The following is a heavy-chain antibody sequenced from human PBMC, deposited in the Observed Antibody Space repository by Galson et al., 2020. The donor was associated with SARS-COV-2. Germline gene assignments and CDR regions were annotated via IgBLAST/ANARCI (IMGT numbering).Heavy chain of an antibody. D-gene: IGHD3-3*01. J-gene: IGHJ4*02. CDR3: AKAATAGLSAVTMFGVVNFWFDY. Sequence: AGSLSLSCAASGFTFSSYGMHWVRQAPGKGLEWVAVIWYDGSNKYYADSVKGRFTISRDNSKNTLYLQMNSLRAEDTAVYYCAKAATAGLSAVTMFGVVNFWFDYWGQGTLVTVSS. CDR2: IWYDGSNK. CDR1: GFTFSSYG. V-gene: IGHV3-33*06.